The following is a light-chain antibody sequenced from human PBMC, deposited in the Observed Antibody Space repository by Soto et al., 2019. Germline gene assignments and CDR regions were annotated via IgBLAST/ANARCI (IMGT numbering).Light chain of an antibody. CDR1: SSDVGYYNY. CDR2: AVN. J-gene: IGLJ1*01. CDR3: SSCTSSSTLLYV. Sequence: QSVLTQPASVSGSPGPSITISCTGTSSDVGYYNYVSWYRQHPGKHPRLMIYAVNNRTSGVSHRFSGSKSGNTASLTISGLQAEGEADYYCSSCTSSSTLLYVFGTGTKVTVL. V-gene: IGLV2-14*01.